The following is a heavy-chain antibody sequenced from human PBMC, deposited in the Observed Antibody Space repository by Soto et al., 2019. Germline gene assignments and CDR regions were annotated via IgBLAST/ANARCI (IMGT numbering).Heavy chain of an antibody. CDR1: GYSFTSYW. V-gene: IGHV5-51*01. CDR3: ATRVQDPGKYYYGMDV. CDR2: IYPGDSDT. Sequence: GESLKISCKGSGYSFTSYWIGWVRQMRGKGLEWMGIIYPGDSDTRYSPSFQGQVTISADKSISTAYLQWSSLKASDTAMYYCATRVQDPGKYYYGMDVWGQGTTVTVSS. D-gene: IGHD6-13*01. J-gene: IGHJ6*02.